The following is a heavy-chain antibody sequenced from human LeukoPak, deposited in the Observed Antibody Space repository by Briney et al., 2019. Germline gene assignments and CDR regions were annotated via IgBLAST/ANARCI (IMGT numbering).Heavy chain of an antibody. CDR2: IKQDGSEK. CDR3: ARDRPKETYYYYMDV. D-gene: IGHD5-24*01. J-gene: IGHJ6*03. Sequence: LSGGSLRLSCAASGFTFSSYWMSWVRQAPGKGLEWVANIKQDGSEKYYVDSVKGRFTISRDNAKNSLYLQMNSLRAEDTAVYYCARDRPKETYYYYMDVWGKRTTVTVSS. V-gene: IGHV3-7*01. CDR1: GFTFSSYW.